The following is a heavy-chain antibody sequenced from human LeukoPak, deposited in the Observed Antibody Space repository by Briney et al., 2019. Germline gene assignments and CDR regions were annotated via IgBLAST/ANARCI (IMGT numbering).Heavy chain of an antibody. D-gene: IGHD3-9*01. J-gene: IGHJ3*02. CDR1: GYTFTGYY. V-gene: IGHV1-2*02. Sequence: ASVKVSCKASGYTFTGYYMHWVRQAPGQGLEWMGWINPNSGGTNYAQKFQGRVTMTRDTSISTAYMELSRLRSDDTAVYYCARGDILSGYAFDIWGQGTMVTVSS. CDR2: INPNSGGT. CDR3: ARGDILSGYAFDI.